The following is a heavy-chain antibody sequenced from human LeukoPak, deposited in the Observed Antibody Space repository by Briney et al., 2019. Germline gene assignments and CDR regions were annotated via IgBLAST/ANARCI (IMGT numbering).Heavy chain of an antibody. V-gene: IGHV3-74*01. D-gene: IGHD3-9*01. Sequence: GGSLRLSCAASGFTFSSYWMHWVRQAPGKGLVWVSRINSDGSSTSYADSVKGRFTISRDNAKSTLYLQMNSLRAEDTAVYYCAREARYFDWLSFDPWGQGTLVTVSS. CDR2: INSDGSST. J-gene: IGHJ5*02. CDR1: GFTFSSYW. CDR3: AREARYFDWLSFDP.